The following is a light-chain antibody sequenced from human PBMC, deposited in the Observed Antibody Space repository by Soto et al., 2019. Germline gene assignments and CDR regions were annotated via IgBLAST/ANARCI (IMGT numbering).Light chain of an antibody. Sequence: QSALTQPASVSGSPGQSITISCTGTSSDIGGYNYVSWYQQHPGKAPKLLIYEVSNWPSGVSNRFSGSKSGNTASLTISGLQSEADADYYCTSYPSSSTLVFGGGTQLTV. J-gene: IGLJ3*02. CDR1: SSDIGGYNY. V-gene: IGLV2-14*01. CDR2: EVS. CDR3: TSYPSSSTLV.